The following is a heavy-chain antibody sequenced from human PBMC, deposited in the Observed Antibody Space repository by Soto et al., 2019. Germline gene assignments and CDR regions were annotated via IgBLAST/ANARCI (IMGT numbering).Heavy chain of an antibody. CDR1: GFTFSNAW. J-gene: IGHJ4*02. V-gene: IGHV3-15*01. CDR3: TSSPMYYDFWSGYYFDY. CDR2: IKSKTDGGTT. Sequence: GGSLRLSXAASGFTFSNAWMSWVRQAPGKGLEWVGRIKSKTDGGTTDYAAPVKGRFTISRDDSKNTLYLQMNSLKTEDTAVYYCTSSPMYYDFWSGYYFDYWGQGTLVTVSS. D-gene: IGHD3-3*01.